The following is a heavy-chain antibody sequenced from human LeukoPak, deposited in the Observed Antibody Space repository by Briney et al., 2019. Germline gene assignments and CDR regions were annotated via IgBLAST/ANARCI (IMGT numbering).Heavy chain of an antibody. V-gene: IGHV3-30-3*01. J-gene: IGHJ4*02. CDR3: ARDVSSGWSPEYPDY. CDR2: ISYDGSNK. CDR1: GFTFSSYA. D-gene: IGHD6-19*01. Sequence: PGGSLRLSCAASGFTFSSYAMHWVRQAPGKGLEWVAVISYDGSNKYYADSVKGRFTISRDNSKNTLYLQMNSLRAEDTAVYYCARDVSSGWSPEYPDYWGQGTLVTVSS.